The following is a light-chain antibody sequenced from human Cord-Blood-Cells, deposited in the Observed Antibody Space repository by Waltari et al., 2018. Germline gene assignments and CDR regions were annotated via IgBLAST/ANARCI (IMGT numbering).Light chain of an antibody. Sequence: QSVLTPPPSVSGAPGQRVNISCTGRSSNIGAGYDVPWYQQLPGTAPKPLIYGNSNRPSGVPDRFSGSKSGTSASLAITGLQAEDEADYYCQSYDSSLSGSVFGGGTKLTVL. CDR3: QSYDSSLSGSV. V-gene: IGLV1-40*01. CDR2: GNS. CDR1: SSNIGAGYD. J-gene: IGLJ2*01.